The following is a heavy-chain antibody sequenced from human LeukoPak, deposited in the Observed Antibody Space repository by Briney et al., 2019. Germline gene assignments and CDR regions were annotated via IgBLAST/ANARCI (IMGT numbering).Heavy chain of an antibody. CDR2: IYSGGST. J-gene: IGHJ5*02. D-gene: IGHD6-19*01. Sequence: GGSLRLSCAASGFTVSSNYMSWVRQAPRKGLEWVSVIYSGGSTYYADSVKGRFTISRDNSKNTLYLQMNSLRAEDTAVYYCARDSPRVDSSGWPNWFDPWGQGTLVTVSS. V-gene: IGHV3-66*01. CDR1: GFTVSSNY. CDR3: ARDSPRVDSSGWPNWFDP.